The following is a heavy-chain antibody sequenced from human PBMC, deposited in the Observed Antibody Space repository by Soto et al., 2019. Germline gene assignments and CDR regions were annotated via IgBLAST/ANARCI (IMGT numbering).Heavy chain of an antibody. Sequence: ETLSLTCTVSGGSISSYYWSWIRQPPGKGLEWIGYIYYSGSTNYNPSLKSRVTISVDTSKSQFSLKVNSMTAADTAVYYCARYRREAVAGYTLDNWGQGILVTVSS. CDR3: ARYRREAVAGYTLDN. J-gene: IGHJ4*02. CDR1: GGSISSYY. D-gene: IGHD6-13*01. V-gene: IGHV4-59*01. CDR2: IYYSGST.